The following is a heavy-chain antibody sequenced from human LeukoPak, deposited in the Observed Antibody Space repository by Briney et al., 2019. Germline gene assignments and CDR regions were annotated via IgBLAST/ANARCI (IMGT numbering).Heavy chain of an antibody. Sequence: GGSLKLSCAASGFTFSGSDMHWVRQASGKGLGWVGRIRSKANSYATAYAASVKGRFTISREDSKNTAYLQMNSLKTEDTAVYYCTRVSLDAVWGQGTLVTVSS. CDR3: TRVSLDAV. CDR2: IRSKANSYAT. CDR1: GFTFSGSD. V-gene: IGHV3-73*01. J-gene: IGHJ4*02. D-gene: IGHD5-18*01.